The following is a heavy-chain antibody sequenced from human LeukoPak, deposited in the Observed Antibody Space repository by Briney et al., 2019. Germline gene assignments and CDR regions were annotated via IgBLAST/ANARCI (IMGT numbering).Heavy chain of an antibody. J-gene: IGHJ5*02. CDR1: GFTFSSYE. CDR2: ISYDGSNK. V-gene: IGHV3-30*04. D-gene: IGHD4-17*01. CDR3: ARDSLVNGDFWFDP. Sequence: GGSLRLSCAASGFTFSSYEMNWVRQAPGKGLEWVAVISYDGSNKYYADSVKGRFTISRDNSKNTLYLQMNSLRADDTAVYYCARDSLVNGDFWFDPWGQGTLVTVSS.